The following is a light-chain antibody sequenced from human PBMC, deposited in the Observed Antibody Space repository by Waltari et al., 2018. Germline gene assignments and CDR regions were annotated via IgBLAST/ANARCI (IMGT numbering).Light chain of an antibody. CDR3: QSFDIILTGWV. J-gene: IGLJ3*02. Sequence: SVLTQPPSVPVAPGQRVTIACTGSRSNTRADYHVHWYQQVPGMAPKLLLYGNNKRPSGVPDRFSGSKSGTSASLAIAGLQPEDEADYYCQSFDIILTGWVFGGGTRLTVL. CDR1: RSNTRADYH. CDR2: GNN. V-gene: IGLV1-40*01.